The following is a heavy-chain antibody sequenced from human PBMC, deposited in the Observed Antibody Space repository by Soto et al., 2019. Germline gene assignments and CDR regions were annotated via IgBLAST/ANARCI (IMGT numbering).Heavy chain of an antibody. CDR1: GGSFSGYY. CDR2: INHSGST. V-gene: IGHV4-34*01. Sequence: SETLSLTCAVYGGSFSGYYWSWIRQPPGKGLEWIGEINHSGSTNYNPSLKSRVTISVDTSKNQFSLKLSSVTAADTAVYYCARLTVGVPSIAARPSRVRTSYGMDVWGQGTTVTVSS. J-gene: IGHJ6*02. CDR3: ARLTVGVPSIAARPSRVRTSYGMDV. D-gene: IGHD6-6*01.